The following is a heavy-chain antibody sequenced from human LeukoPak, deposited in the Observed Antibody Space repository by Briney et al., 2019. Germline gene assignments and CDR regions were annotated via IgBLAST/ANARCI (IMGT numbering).Heavy chain of an antibody. CDR1: GFTFSNAW. D-gene: IGHD3-22*01. CDR2: IKSKTDGGTT. CDR3: TTEYDSSGYTYY. V-gene: IGHV3-15*01. J-gene: IGHJ4*02. Sequence: PGGSLRLSCAASGFTFSNAWMSWVRQAPGKGLEWVGRIKSKTDGGTTDYAAPVKGRFTISRDDSKNTLYLQMNSLKTEDTAVYYCTTEYDSSGYTYYWGQGTLVTVSS.